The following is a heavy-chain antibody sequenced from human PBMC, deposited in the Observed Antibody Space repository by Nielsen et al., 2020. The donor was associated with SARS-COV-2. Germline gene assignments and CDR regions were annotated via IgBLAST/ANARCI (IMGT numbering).Heavy chain of an antibody. D-gene: IGHD3-16*01. J-gene: IGHJ4*02. V-gene: IGHV4-34*01. CDR3: ARGRGSERLFDY. Sequence: SETLSLTCAVYGGSFSGYYCSWIRQPPGKGLEWIGEINHSGSTNYNPSLKSRVTISVDTSKNQFSLKLSSVTAADTAVYYCARGRGSERLFDYWGQGTLVTVSS. CDR1: GGSFSGYY. CDR2: INHSGST.